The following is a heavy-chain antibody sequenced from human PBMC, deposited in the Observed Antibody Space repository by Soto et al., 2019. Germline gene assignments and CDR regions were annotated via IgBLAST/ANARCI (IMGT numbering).Heavy chain of an antibody. V-gene: IGHV4-61*01. CDR2: IHYSGST. CDR1: GGSVNSGSYY. J-gene: IGHJ4*02. D-gene: IGHD2-21*02. Sequence: PSETLSLTCTVSGGSVNSGSYYWSWIRQPPGKGLEWIGYIHYSGSTDYNPSLKSRVTISTDTSKNQFSLKVSSVTAADTAVYYCAGGPPAYCAGDCYPDYWGQGTLVTVSS. CDR3: AGGPPAYCAGDCYPDY.